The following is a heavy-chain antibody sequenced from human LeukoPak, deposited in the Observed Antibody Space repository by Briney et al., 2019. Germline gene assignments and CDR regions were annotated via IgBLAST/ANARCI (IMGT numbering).Heavy chain of an antibody. D-gene: IGHD3-10*01. Sequence: ASVKVSCKASGGTFSSYAISWVRQAPGQGLEWMGGIIPIFGTANYAQKFQGRVTITADQSTSTAYMELSSLRSEDTAVYYCARGGDSYYYGSGSLFFDYWGQGTLVTVSS. CDR1: GGTFSSYA. J-gene: IGHJ4*02. CDR2: IIPIFGTA. V-gene: IGHV1-69*13. CDR3: ARGGDSYYYGSGSLFFDY.